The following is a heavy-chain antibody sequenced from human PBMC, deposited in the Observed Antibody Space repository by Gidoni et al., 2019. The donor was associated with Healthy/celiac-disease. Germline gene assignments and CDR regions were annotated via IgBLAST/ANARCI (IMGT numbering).Heavy chain of an antibody. CDR2: ISYDGSNK. J-gene: IGHJ6*02. CDR1: GFTFSSYG. D-gene: IGHD2-2*01. CDR3: AKGTFYCSSTSCFSGMDV. V-gene: IGHV3-30*18. Sequence: QVQLVESGGGVVQPGRSLRLSCAASGFTFSSYGMHWVRQAPGKGLEWVAVISYDGSNKYYADSVKGRFTISRDNSKNTLYLQMNSLRAEDTAVYYCAKGTFYCSSTSCFSGMDVWGQGTTVTVSS.